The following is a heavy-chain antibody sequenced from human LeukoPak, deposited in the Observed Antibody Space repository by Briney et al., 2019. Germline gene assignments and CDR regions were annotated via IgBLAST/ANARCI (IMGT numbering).Heavy chain of an antibody. CDR1: GGPISSYY. CDR3: ARYSYSGSDAFDI. J-gene: IGHJ3*02. V-gene: IGHV4-59*01. D-gene: IGHD1-26*01. Sequence: SETLSLTCIVSGGPISSYYWSWIRQPPGKGLEWIGHISYSGSINYNPSLKSRVTISVDTSKNQFSLKLSSVTAADTAVYYCARYSYSGSDAFDIWGQGTMVTVSS. CDR2: ISYSGSI.